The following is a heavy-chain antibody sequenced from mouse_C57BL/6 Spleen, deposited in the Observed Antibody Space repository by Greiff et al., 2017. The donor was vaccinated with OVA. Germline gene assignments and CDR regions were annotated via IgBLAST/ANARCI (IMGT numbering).Heavy chain of an antibody. V-gene: IGHV5-17*01. J-gene: IGHJ1*03. CDR3: ARGPVVAHWYFDV. Sequence: EVMLVESGGGLVKPGGSLKLSCAASGFTFSDYGMHWVRQAPEKGLEWVAYISSGSSTIYYADTVKGRFTISRDNAKHTLFLQMTSLRSEDTAMYYCARGPVVAHWYFDVWGTGTTVTVSS. CDR2: ISSGSSTI. CDR1: GFTFSDYG. D-gene: IGHD1-1*01.